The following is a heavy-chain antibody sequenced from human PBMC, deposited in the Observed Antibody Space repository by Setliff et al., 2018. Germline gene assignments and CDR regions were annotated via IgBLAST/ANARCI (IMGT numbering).Heavy chain of an antibody. J-gene: IGHJ6*02. V-gene: IGHV1-3*01. CDR3: ARDIFDEDSAILIVGGISNHINYGMDV. CDR2: INAGNGNT. Sequence: ASVKVSCKASGYTFSSNTIHWVRQAPGQGLEWMGWINAGNGNTKYSQKFQGRVTITRDTSASTAYMELSSLRSEDTGVYYCARDIFDEDSAILIVGGISNHINYGMDVWGQGTTVTVSS. CDR1: GYTFSSNT. D-gene: IGHD5-18*01.